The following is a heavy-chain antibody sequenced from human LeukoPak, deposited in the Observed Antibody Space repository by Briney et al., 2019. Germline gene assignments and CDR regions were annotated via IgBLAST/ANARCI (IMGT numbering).Heavy chain of an antibody. J-gene: IGHJ5*02. CDR3: ARSPQGTATTANWLDP. Sequence: SETLSLTCTVSGGSISSSGYYWGWIRQPPGKGLEWIGSIYYSGSTYYNPSLKTRVTVSLDTSKNQFSLNLISVTAADTAVYYCARSPQGTATTANWLDPWGQGTLVTVSS. CDR1: GGSISSSGYY. CDR2: IYYSGST. V-gene: IGHV4-39*07. D-gene: IGHD4-17*01.